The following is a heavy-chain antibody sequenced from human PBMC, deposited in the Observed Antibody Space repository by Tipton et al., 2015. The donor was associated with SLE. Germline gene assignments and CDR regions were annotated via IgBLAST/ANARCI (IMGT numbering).Heavy chain of an antibody. D-gene: IGHD2-8*02. CDR3: ATVLVVYAHQRFDP. CDR1: GGSFSGYY. J-gene: IGHJ5*02. V-gene: IGHV4-34*01. Sequence: TLSLTCAVYGGSFSGYYWSWIRQPPGKGLEWIGEINHSGITNYNPSLKSRVTISVDTSKNQFSLKLSSVTAADTAVYYCATVLVVYAHQRFDPWGQGTLVTVSS. CDR2: INHSGIT.